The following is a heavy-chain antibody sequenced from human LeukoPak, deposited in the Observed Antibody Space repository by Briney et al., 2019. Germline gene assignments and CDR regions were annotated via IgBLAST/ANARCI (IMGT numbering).Heavy chain of an antibody. CDR3: ARAPRALVVGSYYYYGMDV. Sequence: SSETLSLTCTVSGGSISSYYWSWIRQPPGKGLEWIGYIYYSGSTNCNPSLKSRVTISVDTSKSQFSLKLSSVTAADTAVYYCARAPRALVVGSYYYYGMDVWAKGPRSPSP. V-gene: IGHV4-59*01. CDR1: GGSISSYY. J-gene: IGHJ6*02. D-gene: IGHD2-2*01. CDR2: IYYSGST.